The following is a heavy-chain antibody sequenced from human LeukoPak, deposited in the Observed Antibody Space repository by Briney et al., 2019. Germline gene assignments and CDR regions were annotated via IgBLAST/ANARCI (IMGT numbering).Heavy chain of an antibody. D-gene: IGHD3-16*01. CDR2: VNDRGST. CDR3: ARGVVSGRFGDYYYYMDV. J-gene: IGHJ6*03. Sequence: PSETLSLTCAVYGGSFSGHYWTWIRQPPGKGLQWIGEVNDRGSTNYNPSLKSRLTISEDKSKKQFSLRLPSVTAAHTAVYYCARGVVSGRFGDYYYYMDVWAKGTTVTVSS. CDR1: GGSFSGHY. V-gene: IGHV4-34*01.